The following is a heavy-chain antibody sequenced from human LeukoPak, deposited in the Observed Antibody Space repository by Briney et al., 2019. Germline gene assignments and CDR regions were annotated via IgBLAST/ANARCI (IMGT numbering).Heavy chain of an antibody. CDR2: ISAYNGNT. D-gene: IGHD5-12*01. V-gene: IGHV1-18*04. Sequence: ASVKVSCKASGYTFTSYGISWVRQASGQRVEWVGWISAYNGNTNYAQKLQGRVTMTTDTSTSTAYMELRSLRSDDTAVYYCATRRRYSGYDFDYWGQGTLVTVSS. CDR1: GYTFTSYG. CDR3: ATRRRYSGYDFDY. J-gene: IGHJ4*02.